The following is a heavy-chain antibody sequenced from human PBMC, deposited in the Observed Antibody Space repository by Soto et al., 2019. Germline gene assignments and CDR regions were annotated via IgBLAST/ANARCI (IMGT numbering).Heavy chain of an antibody. CDR1: GYTFTSYG. CDR3: AGDRAGAAADPKGNWFDP. Sequence: ASVKVSCKASGYTFTSYGISCVRQAPGQVLEWMGWISAYNGNTNYAQKLQGRVTMTTDTSTSTAYMELRSLRSDDTAVYYCAGDRAGAAADPKGNWFDPWGQGTLVTVSS. V-gene: IGHV1-18*01. D-gene: IGHD6-13*01. CDR2: ISAYNGNT. J-gene: IGHJ5*02.